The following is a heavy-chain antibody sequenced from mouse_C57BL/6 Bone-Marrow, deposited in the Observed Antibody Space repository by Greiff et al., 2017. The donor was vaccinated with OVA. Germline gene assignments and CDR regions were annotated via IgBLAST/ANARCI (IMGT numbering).Heavy chain of an antibody. CDR2: IDPSDSYT. V-gene: IGHV1-69*01. J-gene: IGHJ1*03. Sequence: QVQLKQPGAELVMPGASVKLSCKASGYTFTSYWMHWVKQRPGQGLEWIGEIDPSDSYTNYNQKFKGKSTLTVDKSSSTAYMQLSSLTSEDSAVYYCARWLRQGSYWYFDVWGTGTTVTVSS. CDR1: GYTFTSYW. D-gene: IGHD2-2*01. CDR3: ARWLRQGSYWYFDV.